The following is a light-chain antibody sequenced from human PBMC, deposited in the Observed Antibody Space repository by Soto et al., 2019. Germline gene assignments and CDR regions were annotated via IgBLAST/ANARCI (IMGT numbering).Light chain of an antibody. CDR3: QQYGRSPAT. Sequence: EIVLTQSPGTLSLSPGERATLSCRASQSVNSNYLAWYQQKPGQAPRLLIFGASSRASGIPDRFSGSGSGTDFTLTIGRLEPEDFAVYYCQQYGRSPATFGQGTKVEIK. CDR2: GAS. CDR1: QSVNSNY. J-gene: IGKJ1*01. V-gene: IGKV3-20*01.